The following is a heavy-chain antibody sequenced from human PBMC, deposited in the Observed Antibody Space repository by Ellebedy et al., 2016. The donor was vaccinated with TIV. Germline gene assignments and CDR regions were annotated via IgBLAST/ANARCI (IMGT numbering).Heavy chain of an antibody. CDR1: GFSFGTYG. CDR3: ARESDLGSIGAGFDY. J-gene: IGHJ4*02. Sequence: PGGSLRLSCAASGFSFGTYGMHWVRQAPGQGLEWVAVIWRDGSREIYADSVKGRFTISRDNSKNTVFLQMNSLRAEDTAVYYCARESDLGSIGAGFDYWGQGDLVTVSS. CDR2: IWRDGSRE. D-gene: IGHD3-3*01. V-gene: IGHV3-33*01.